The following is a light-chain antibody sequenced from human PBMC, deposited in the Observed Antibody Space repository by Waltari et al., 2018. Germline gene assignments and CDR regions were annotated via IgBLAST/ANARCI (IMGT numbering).Light chain of an antibody. J-gene: IGKJ2*03. CDR3: QQAKSFPFS. V-gene: IGKV1-39*01. CDR2: ATS. CDR1: ENIGSY. Sequence: DIQMTQSPSSLSASIGDRVTITCRASENIGSYLNWYQQRTGEAPKHLIYATSTLQTEVPSRFSGSGSRTDFTLTISSLQPEDFATYYCQQAKSFPFSFGQGTNLEI.